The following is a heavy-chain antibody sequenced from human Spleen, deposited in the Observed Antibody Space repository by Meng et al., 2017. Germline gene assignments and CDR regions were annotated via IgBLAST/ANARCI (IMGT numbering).Heavy chain of an antibody. D-gene: IGHD6-13*01. Sequence: SVKVSCKPSGYNFPDYYIHWVRRAPGQGLEWMGRIDPKTGDTHYALKFQGRVTMTGDTSISTAYMELSGLRSDDTAMYYCARDEDISAAGKLFGDYWGHGTLVTVSS. V-gene: IGHV1-2*06. J-gene: IGHJ4*01. CDR1: GYNFPDYY. CDR2: IDPKTGDT. CDR3: ARDEDISAAGKLFGDY.